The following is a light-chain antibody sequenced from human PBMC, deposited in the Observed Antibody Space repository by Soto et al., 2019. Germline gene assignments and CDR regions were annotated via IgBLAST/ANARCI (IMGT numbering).Light chain of an antibody. Sequence: EIVLTQSPGTLSLSPGERATLSCRASQTVIHNYLAWHQQKPGQTPSLLIYGAFTRATGIPARFSGSGSGTEFTLTISSLQPEDFATYYCLQHNSYPRTFGQGTKVDIK. CDR1: QTVIHNY. V-gene: IGKV3-20*01. CDR2: GAF. J-gene: IGKJ1*01. CDR3: LQHNSYPRT.